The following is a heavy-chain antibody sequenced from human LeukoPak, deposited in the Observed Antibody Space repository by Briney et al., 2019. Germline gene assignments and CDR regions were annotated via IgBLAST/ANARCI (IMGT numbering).Heavy chain of an antibody. J-gene: IGHJ2*01. CDR2: INPSGGCT. Sequence: GASVKVSCKASGYTFSSHDMHWVRQAPGQGLEWMGIINPSGGCTSYGKKFQGRVTMTRDTSTSTVYMELSSLRSEDTAVYFCAGAETFSSDSGVYPLNPTSGSSDLWGGGTLVTAS. V-gene: IGHV1-46*01. D-gene: IGHD1-26*01. CDR3: AGAETFSSDSGVYPLNPTSGSSDL. CDR1: GYTFSSHD.